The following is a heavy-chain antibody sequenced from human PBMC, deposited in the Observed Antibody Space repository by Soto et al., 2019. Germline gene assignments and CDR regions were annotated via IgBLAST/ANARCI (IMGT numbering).Heavy chain of an antibody. D-gene: IGHD2-2*01. CDR1: GFTFSSYS. CDR3: ARDLSDTVVVPAAIQGL. CDR2: ISSSSSYI. Sequence: GGSLRLSCAASGFTFSSYSMNWVRQAPGKGLEWVSSISSSSSYIYYADSVKGRFTISRDNAKNSLYLQMNSLRAEDTAVYYCARDLSDTVVVPAAIQGLWGQGTLVTVSS. V-gene: IGHV3-21*01. J-gene: IGHJ4*02.